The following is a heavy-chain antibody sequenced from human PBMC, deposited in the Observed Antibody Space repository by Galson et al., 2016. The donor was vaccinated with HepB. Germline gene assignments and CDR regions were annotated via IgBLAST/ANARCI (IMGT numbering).Heavy chain of an antibody. J-gene: IGHJ4*02. D-gene: IGHD4-23*01. CDR3: AKGGLRWYHNFNC. CDR2: ISGSAGST. Sequence: SLRLSCAASGFTFSTYAMSWVRQAPGKGLEWVSVISGSAGSTYYADSVKGRFTISRDNSKNMLYMQVNSLRAEDTAVYDCAKGGLRWYHNFNCWGQGTLVTVAS. V-gene: IGHV3-23*01. CDR1: GFTFSTYA.